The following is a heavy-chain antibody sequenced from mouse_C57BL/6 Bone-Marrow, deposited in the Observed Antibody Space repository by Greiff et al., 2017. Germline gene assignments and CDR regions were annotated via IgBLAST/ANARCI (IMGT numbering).Heavy chain of an antibody. CDR3: ASNWYYARDY. D-gene: IGHD4-1*01. Sequence: VKLQQSGPELVKPGASVKISCKASGYAFSSSGMNWVKQRPGKGLEWIGRIYTGDGDTTYNGKFKGKATLTADKSAITAYRQLSSLTSEDAAVYFCASNWYYARDYWGQGTSGTVSS. CDR1: GYAFSSSG. V-gene: IGHV1-82*01. J-gene: IGHJ4*01. CDR2: IYTGDGDT.